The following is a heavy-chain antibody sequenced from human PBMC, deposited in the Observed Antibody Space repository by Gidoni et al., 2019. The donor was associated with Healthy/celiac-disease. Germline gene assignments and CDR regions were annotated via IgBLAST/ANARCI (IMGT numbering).Heavy chain of an antibody. CDR1: GFTFSSYE. Sequence: EVQLVESGGGLVQPGGSLRLSCAASGFTFSSYEMNWVRQAPGKGLEWVSYISSSGSTIYYADSVKGRFTISRDNAKNSLYLQMNSLRAEDTAVYYCARVSYDSRSGAFDIWGQGTMVTVSS. CDR2: ISSSGSTI. J-gene: IGHJ3*02. V-gene: IGHV3-48*03. CDR3: ARVSYDSRSGAFDI. D-gene: IGHD3-22*01.